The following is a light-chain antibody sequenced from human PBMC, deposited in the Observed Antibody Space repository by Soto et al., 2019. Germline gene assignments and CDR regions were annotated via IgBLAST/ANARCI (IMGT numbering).Light chain of an antibody. V-gene: IGKV3-15*01. Sequence: EFVLTQSPGTLSLSPGERATLSCRASQSINNNLAWYQQKPGQAPSLLIYGAFTRATGIPARFSGTGSGTEFTLTISSLQSEDFAVYYCQQYNNWPLTFGGGTKVDIK. CDR2: GAF. J-gene: IGKJ4*01. CDR3: QQYNNWPLT. CDR1: QSINNN.